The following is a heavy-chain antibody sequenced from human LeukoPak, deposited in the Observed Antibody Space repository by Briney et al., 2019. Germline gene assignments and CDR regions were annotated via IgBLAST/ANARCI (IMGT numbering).Heavy chain of an antibody. CDR3: ARGFDRGLRFLEWLSRTNDAFDI. J-gene: IGHJ3*02. V-gene: IGHV4-34*01. CDR2: INHSGST. D-gene: IGHD3-3*01. CDR1: GGSFSGCY. Sequence: SETLSLTCAVYGGSFSGCYWSWIRQPPGKGLEWIGEINHSGSTNYNPSLKSRVTISVDTSKNQFSLKLSSVTAADTAVYYCARGFDRGLRFLEWLSRTNDAFDIWGQGTMVTVSS.